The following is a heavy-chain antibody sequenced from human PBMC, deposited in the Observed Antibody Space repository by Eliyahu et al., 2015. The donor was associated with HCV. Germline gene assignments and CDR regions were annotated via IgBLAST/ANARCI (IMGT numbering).Heavy chain of an antibody. J-gene: IGHJ5*02. CDR1: GGSFSGYY. CDR3: ARDLGCSGGSCGWFDP. Sequence: QVQLQQWGAGLLKPSETLSLTCAVXGGSFSGYYWXWIRQPPGKGLEWXGEINHSGSTNYNPSLKSRVTISVDTSKNQFSLKLSSVTAADTAVYYCARDLGCSGGSCGWFDPWGQGTLVTVSS. CDR2: INHSGST. V-gene: IGHV4-34*01. D-gene: IGHD2-15*01.